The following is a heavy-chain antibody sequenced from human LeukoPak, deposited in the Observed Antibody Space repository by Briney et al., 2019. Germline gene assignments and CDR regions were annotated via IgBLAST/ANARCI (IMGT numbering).Heavy chain of an antibody. D-gene: IGHD1-14*01. CDR1: GFAFSSYA. CDR2: ISGSGAST. V-gene: IGHV3-23*01. J-gene: IGHJ5*02. Sequence: GGSLRLSCAASGFAFSSYAMTWVRQAPGKGLEWASDISGSGASTYYADSVKGRFTISRDNSKNTLYLQMNSLRAEDTAVYYCAKDSGNRDNWFDPWGQGTLVTVSS. CDR3: AKDSGNRDNWFDP.